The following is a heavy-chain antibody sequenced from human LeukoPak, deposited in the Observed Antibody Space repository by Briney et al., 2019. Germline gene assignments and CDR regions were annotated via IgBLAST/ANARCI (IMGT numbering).Heavy chain of an antibody. CDR3: ARDGGLPAAWKGLRY. Sequence: GASVKVSCKVSGYTLTELSMHWVRQAPGQGLEWMGWINPNSGGTNYAQKFQGRVTMTRDTSISTAYMELSRLRSDDTAVYYCARDGGLPAAWKGLRYWGQGTLVTVSS. D-gene: IGHD2-2*01. J-gene: IGHJ4*02. CDR2: INPNSGGT. V-gene: IGHV1-2*02. CDR1: GYTLTELS.